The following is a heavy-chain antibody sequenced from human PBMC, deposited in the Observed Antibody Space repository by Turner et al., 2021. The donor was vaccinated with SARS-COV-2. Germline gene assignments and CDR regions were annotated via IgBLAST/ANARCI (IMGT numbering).Heavy chain of an antibody. Sequence: EGKMLESWGGLVQHGGSMILLCAASGFTFRSYAMSWVRQAPGKGLEWVSAISGSVGRTYYADSVKGRFTISRDNSKNTLYLQMNSLRAEDTAVYYCAKTHGAAAGTFDYWGQGTLVTVSS. J-gene: IGHJ4*02. CDR1: GFTFRSYA. V-gene: IGHV3-23*01. D-gene: IGHD6-13*01. CDR2: ISGSVGRT. CDR3: AKTHGAAAGTFDY.